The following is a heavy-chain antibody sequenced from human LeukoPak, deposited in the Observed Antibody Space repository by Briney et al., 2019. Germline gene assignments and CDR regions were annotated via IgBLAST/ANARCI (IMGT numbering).Heavy chain of an antibody. V-gene: IGHV3-30-3*01. J-gene: IGHJ6*02. Sequence: SCKASGGTFSSYAMHWVRQAPGKGLEWVAVISYDGSNKYYADSVKGRFTISRDNSKNTLYLQMNSLRAEDTAVYYCAREKQWLSSHNYYGMDVWGQGTTVTVSS. CDR2: ISYDGSNK. CDR3: AREKQWLSSHNYYGMDV. CDR1: GGTFSSYA. D-gene: IGHD6-19*01.